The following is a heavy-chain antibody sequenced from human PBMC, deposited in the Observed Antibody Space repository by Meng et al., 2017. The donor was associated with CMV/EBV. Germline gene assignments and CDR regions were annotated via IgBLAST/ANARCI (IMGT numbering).Heavy chain of an antibody. V-gene: IGHV1-69*10. CDR3: ARGTGVVPVYGMDV. J-gene: IGHJ6*02. CDR2: IIPILGIA. D-gene: IGHD2-2*01. CDR1: GGTFSSYA. Sequence: SVKVSCKASGGTFSSYAISWVRQAPGQGLEWMGGIIPILGIANYAQKFQGRVTMTRDTSTSTVYMELSSLRSEDTAVYYCARGTGVVPVYGMDVWGQGTTVTVSS.